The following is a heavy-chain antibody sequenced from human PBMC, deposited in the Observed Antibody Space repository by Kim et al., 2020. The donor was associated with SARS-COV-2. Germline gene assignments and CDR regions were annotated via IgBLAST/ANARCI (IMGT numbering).Heavy chain of an antibody. D-gene: IGHD6-13*01. CDR2: ISYDGSNK. J-gene: IGHJ6*02. CDR3: ARDLYSSSWADYYYGMDV. V-gene: IGHV3-30*04. Sequence: GGSLRLSCAASGFTFSSYAMHWVRQAPGKGLEWVAVISYDGSNKYYADSVKGRFTISRDNSKNTLYLQMNSLRAEDTAVYYCARDLYSSSWADYYYGMDVWGQGTTVTVSS. CDR1: GFTFSSYA.